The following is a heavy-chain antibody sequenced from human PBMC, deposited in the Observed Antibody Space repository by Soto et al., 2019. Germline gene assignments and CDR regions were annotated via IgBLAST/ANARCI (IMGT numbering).Heavy chain of an antibody. CDR2: IYYSGST. V-gene: IGHV4-59*01. J-gene: IGHJ6*02. CDR1: GGSISSYY. Sequence: SETLSLTCTVSGGSISSYYWSWIRQPPGKGLEWIGYIYYSGSTNYNPSLKSRVTISVDTSKNQFSLKLSSVTAADTAVYYCARAHSGYCSGASSPWSYYYYGMDVWGPGTTVTVSS. D-gene: IGHD2-15*01. CDR3: ARAHSGYCSGASSPWSYYYYGMDV.